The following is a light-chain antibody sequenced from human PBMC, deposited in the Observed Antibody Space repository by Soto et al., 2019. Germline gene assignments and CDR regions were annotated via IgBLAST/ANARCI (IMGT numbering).Light chain of an antibody. CDR2: DNN. CDR1: SSNIGNNY. Sequence: QAVVTQPPSVSAAPGQKVTISCSGSSSNIGNNYVSWYRNITGTAPKLLIYDNNKRPSGIPDRFSGSKSGTSATLGITGLQTGDEADYYCGTWDSGLSAGVFGGGTKLTVL. J-gene: IGLJ2*01. V-gene: IGLV1-51*01. CDR3: GTWDSGLSAGV.